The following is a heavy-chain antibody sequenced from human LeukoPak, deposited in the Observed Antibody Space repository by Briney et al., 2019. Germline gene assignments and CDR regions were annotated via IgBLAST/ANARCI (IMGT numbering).Heavy chain of an antibody. D-gene: IGHD6-19*01. V-gene: IGHV1-8*02. J-gene: IGHJ6*02. Sequence: GASVKVSCKASGYTFTSYGISWVRQATGQGLEWMGWMNPNSGNTGYAQKFQGRVTMTRNTSISTAYMELSSLRSEDTAVYYCARGQVAVAGKRYGMDVWGQGTTVTVSS. CDR1: GYTFTSYG. CDR3: ARGQVAVAGKRYGMDV. CDR2: MNPNSGNT.